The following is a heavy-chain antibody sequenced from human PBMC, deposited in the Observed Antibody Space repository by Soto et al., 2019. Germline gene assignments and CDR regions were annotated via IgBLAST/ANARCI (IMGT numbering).Heavy chain of an antibody. CDR3: ARGESDSWSDF. CDR2: ISYGGTNK. J-gene: IGHJ4*02. D-gene: IGHD6-13*01. V-gene: IGHV3-30*01. CDR1: GFTFRSYA. Sequence: QVQLVESGGGVVQPGRSLRLSCAASGFTFRSYAMDWVRQAPGKGLEGVAVISYGGTNKYYADSVKGRFTISRDNFKNPLSRQMNSLRPDDRAVYYCARGESDSWSDFWGQGTLVTVCS.